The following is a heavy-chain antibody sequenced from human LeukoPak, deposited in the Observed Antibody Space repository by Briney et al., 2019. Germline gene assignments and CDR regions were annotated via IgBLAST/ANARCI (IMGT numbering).Heavy chain of an antibody. V-gene: IGHV1-69*04. CDR2: IIPILGIA. CDR3: ASQGYCSSTSCHQDAFDI. CDR1: GGTFSSYA. J-gene: IGHJ3*02. Sequence: ASVKVSCKASGGTFSSYAISWVRQAPGQGLEWMGRIIPILGIANYAQKFQGRVTITADKSTSTAYMELSSLRSEDTAVYYCASQGYCSSTSCHQDAFDIWGQGTMVTVSS. D-gene: IGHD2-2*01.